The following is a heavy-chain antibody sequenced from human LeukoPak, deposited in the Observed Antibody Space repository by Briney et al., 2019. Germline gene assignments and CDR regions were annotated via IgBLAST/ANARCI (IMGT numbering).Heavy chain of an antibody. CDR1: GYSFTSYD. CDR3: ARDRWRIAAAGTIGPFDY. CDR2: MNPNTGNT. Sequence: GASVKVSCKASGYSFTSYDINWVRQATGQGLEWIGYMNPNTGNTGYAQRFQGRVTLTRDTSISTAYMELSSLTSEDTAVYYCARDRWRIAAAGTIGPFDYWGQGTLVTVSS. D-gene: IGHD6-13*01. J-gene: IGHJ4*02. V-gene: IGHV1-8*01.